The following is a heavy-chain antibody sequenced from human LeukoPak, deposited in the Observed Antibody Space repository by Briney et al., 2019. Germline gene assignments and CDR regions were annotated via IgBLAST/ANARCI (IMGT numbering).Heavy chain of an antibody. CDR3: AREGGFGYDFTGFDY. Sequence: GASVKVSCKASGYTFINYGINWVRQAPGQGLEWMAWISAYNGDTKYALSLQGRLSMTTDTSTRTAYMELGSLGSDDTAVYYCAREGGFGYDFTGFDYWGQGTLVTVSS. CDR1: GYTFINYG. J-gene: IGHJ4*02. CDR2: ISAYNGDT. V-gene: IGHV1-18*01. D-gene: IGHD5-12*01.